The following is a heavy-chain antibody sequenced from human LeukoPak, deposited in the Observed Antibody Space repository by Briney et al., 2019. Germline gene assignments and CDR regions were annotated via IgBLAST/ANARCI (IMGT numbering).Heavy chain of an antibody. J-gene: IGHJ3*01. D-gene: IGHD6-19*01. V-gene: IGHV3-53*01. CDR3: ARGLSDSSDWNDSFDL. CDR2: IYSGGST. Sequence: GGSPRLSCAASAFIVSSSYMSWVRQAPGKGLEWVSVIYSGGSTYYADSVKCRFTISRDNSKNTLYLQMNSLRAEDTAVYYCARGLSDSSDWNDSFDLWGQGTMVSASS. CDR1: AFIVSSSY.